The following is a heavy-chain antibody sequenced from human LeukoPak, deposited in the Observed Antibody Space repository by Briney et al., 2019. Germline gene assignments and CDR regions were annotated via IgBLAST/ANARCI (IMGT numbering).Heavy chain of an antibody. Sequence: SGTLSLTCAVSGGSISSSNWWSWVRQPPGKGLEWIGEIYHSGSTNYNPSLKSRVTISVDKSKNQFSLKLSSVTAADTAVYYCAREDYDILTGYYENWFDPWGQGTLVTVSS. CDR2: IYHSGST. CDR3: AREDYDILTGYYENWFDP. CDR1: GGSISSSNW. J-gene: IGHJ5*02. D-gene: IGHD3-9*01. V-gene: IGHV4-4*02.